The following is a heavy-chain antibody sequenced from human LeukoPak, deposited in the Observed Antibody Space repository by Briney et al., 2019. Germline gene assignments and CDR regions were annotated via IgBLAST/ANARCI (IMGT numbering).Heavy chain of an antibody. CDR1: GGTFSSYT. D-gene: IGHD1-1*01. CDR3: ARGPDRTTYYYYYMDV. J-gene: IGHJ6*03. CDR2: IIPILGIA. Sequence: GASVKVSCKASGGTFSSYTISWVRQAPGQGLEWMGRIIPILGIANYAQKFQGSVTITADKSTSTAYMELSSLRSEDTAVYYCARGPDRTTYYYYYMDVWGKGTTVTVSS. V-gene: IGHV1-69*02.